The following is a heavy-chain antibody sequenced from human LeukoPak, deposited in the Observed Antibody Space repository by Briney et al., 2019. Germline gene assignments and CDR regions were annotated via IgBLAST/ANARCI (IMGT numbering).Heavy chain of an antibody. CDR1: GYGFTSNA. D-gene: IGHD1-26*01. CDR3: ARVMGGKYGYLDY. Sequence: ASVKVSCEASGYGFTSNAITWVRQAPGQGLEWLGWISTYDGKADYAQRLQGRVTMTTDTSTSTAYMELRSLRSDDTAVYYCARVMGGKYGYLDYWGQGTLVTVSS. J-gene: IGHJ4*02. CDR2: ISTYDGKA. V-gene: IGHV1-18*01.